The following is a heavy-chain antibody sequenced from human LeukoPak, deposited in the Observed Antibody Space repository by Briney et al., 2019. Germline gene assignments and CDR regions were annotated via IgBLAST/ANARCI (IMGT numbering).Heavy chain of an antibody. CDR2: IYYSGST. CDR1: GGSISSSSYY. CDR3: ARHGVGGSGSYFDY. V-gene: IGHV4-39*01. J-gene: IGHJ4*02. D-gene: IGHD3-10*01. Sequence: PSETLSLTCTVSGGSISSSSYYWGWIRQPPGKGLEWIGSIYYSGSTYYNPSLKSRVTISVDTSKNQFSLKLSSVTAADTAVYYCARHGVGGSGSYFDYWGQGPWSPSPQ.